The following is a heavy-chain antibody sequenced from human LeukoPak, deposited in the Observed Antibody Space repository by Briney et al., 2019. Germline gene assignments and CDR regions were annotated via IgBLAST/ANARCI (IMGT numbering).Heavy chain of an antibody. Sequence: SETLSLTCTVSGGSISSYYWSWIRQPPGKGLEWIGYIYYSGSTNYNPSLKSRVTISVDTSKNQFSLKLSSVTAADTAVYYCARLAAAGKVLDYWGQGTLVTVSS. V-gene: IGHV4-59*08. CDR1: GGSISSYY. CDR2: IYYSGST. J-gene: IGHJ4*02. D-gene: IGHD6-13*01. CDR3: ARLAAAGKVLDY.